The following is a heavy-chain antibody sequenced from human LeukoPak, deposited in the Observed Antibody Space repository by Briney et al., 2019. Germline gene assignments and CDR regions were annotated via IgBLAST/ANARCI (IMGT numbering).Heavy chain of an antibody. CDR1: GYTFTSYD. V-gene: IGHV1-8*01. Sequence: ASVKVSCKASGYTFTSYDINWVRQATGQGLEWIGWMNPNSGNTGYAQKFQGRVTMTRNTSISTAYMELSSLRSEDTAVYYCARGDSSSWLYYYYMDVWGKGTTVTVSS. D-gene: IGHD6-13*01. CDR2: MNPNSGNT. CDR3: ARGDSSSWLYYYYMDV. J-gene: IGHJ6*03.